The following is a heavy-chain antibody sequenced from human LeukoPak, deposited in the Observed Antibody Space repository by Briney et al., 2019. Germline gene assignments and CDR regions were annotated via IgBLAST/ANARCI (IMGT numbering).Heavy chain of an antibody. V-gene: IGHV3-9*01. Sequence: GRSLRLSCAASGFTFDDYAMHWVRQAPGKGLEWVSGISWNSGSIGYADSVKGRFTISRDNAKNSLYLQMNSLRAEDTAVYYCASFREAREGYYGSGRNYYYGMDVWGQGTTVTVSS. D-gene: IGHD3-10*01. CDR2: ISWNSGSI. J-gene: IGHJ6*02. CDR3: ASFREAREGYYGSGRNYYYGMDV. CDR1: GFTFDDYA.